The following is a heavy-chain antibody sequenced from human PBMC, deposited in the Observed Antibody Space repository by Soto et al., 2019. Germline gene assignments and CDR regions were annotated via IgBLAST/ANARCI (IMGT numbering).Heavy chain of an antibody. V-gene: IGHV5-51*01. J-gene: IGHJ1*01. CDR2: IYPGDSDT. CDR1: GYIFTNYL. D-gene: IGHD3-22*01. Sequence: PGESLKISCNASGYIFTNYLIGWVRQLPGKGLEWMGIIYPGDSDTRYSPSFQGQVTISADKSISTAYLQWSSLKASDTAMYYCARTYYYDSSGNGPEYFQHWGQGTLVTVS. CDR3: ARTYYYDSSGNGPEYFQH.